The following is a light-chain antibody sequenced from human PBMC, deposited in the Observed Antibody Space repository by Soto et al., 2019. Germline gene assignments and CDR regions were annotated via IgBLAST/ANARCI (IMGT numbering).Light chain of an antibody. CDR3: CSYAGSYTYV. J-gene: IGLJ1*01. CDR2: AVN. V-gene: IGLV2-11*01. CDR1: SSDVGGYNY. Sequence: QSALTQPRSVSGSPGQSVTISCTGTSSDVGGYNYVSWYQQHPGKAPKLMIYAVNARPSGVPDRFAGSKSDNTASLTISGHQAEDEADYYCCSYAGSYTYVFGTGTKLTVL.